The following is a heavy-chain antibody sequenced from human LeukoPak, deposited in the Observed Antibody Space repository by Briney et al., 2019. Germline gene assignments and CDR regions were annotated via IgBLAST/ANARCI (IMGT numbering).Heavy chain of an antibody. CDR1: GYSISSGHY. Sequence: NPSETLSLTCAVSGYSISSGHYWVWIRPPPGKGLEYIGNIYHSGSSHYNPSLKSRVTISVDTSNNQFSLELSSVTAADTAVYYCARAKNPYYYYYYMDFWGRGTTVTVSS. CDR3: ARAKNPYYYYYYMDF. V-gene: IGHV4-38-2*01. J-gene: IGHJ6*03. CDR2: IYHSGSS.